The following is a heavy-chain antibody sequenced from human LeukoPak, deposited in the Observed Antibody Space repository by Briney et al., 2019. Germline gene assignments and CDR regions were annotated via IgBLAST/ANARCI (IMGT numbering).Heavy chain of an antibody. CDR3: ARGHTTRSSWYYLGPYYFDY. V-gene: IGHV4-39*07. CDR2: IYYSGST. Sequence: SETLSLTCTVSGGSINSSSYYWGWIRQPPGKGLEWIGSIYYSGSTYYNPSLKSRVTISVDTSKNQFSLKLSSVTAADTAVYYCARGHTTRSSWYYLGPYYFDYWGQGTLVTVSS. D-gene: IGHD6-13*01. J-gene: IGHJ4*02. CDR1: GGSINSSSYY.